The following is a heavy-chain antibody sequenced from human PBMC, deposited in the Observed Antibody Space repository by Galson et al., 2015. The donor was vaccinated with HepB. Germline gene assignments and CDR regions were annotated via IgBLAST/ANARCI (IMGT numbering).Heavy chain of an antibody. V-gene: IGHV1-58*02. CDR1: GFTFTSSA. CDR2: IVVGSGNT. J-gene: IGHJ4*02. CDR3: AATSPRNRGYNPFDY. D-gene: IGHD5-24*01. Sequence: SVKVSCKASGFTFTSSAMQWVRQARGQRLEWIGWIVVGSGNTNYAQKFQERVTITRDMSTSTAYMELSSLRSEDTAVYYCAATSPRNRGYNPFDYWGQGTLVTVSS.